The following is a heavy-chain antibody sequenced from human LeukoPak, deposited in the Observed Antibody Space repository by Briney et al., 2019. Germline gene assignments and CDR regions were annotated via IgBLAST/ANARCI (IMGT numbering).Heavy chain of an antibody. CDR3: ARVRVGATYGGAFDI. D-gene: IGHD1-26*01. V-gene: IGHV3-21*01. Sequence: GGSLRLSCAASGFTFSSYSMNWVRQAPGKGLEWVSSISGSTNYIYYADSVKGRFTISRDDAKNSLYLQMNSLRAEDTAVYSCARVRVGATYGGAFDIWGQGTMVTVSS. CDR1: GFTFSSYS. J-gene: IGHJ3*02. CDR2: ISGSTNYI.